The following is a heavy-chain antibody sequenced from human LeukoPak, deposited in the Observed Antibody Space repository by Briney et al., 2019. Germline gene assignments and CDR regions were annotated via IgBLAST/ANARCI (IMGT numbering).Heavy chain of an antibody. J-gene: IGHJ4*02. D-gene: IGHD6-13*01. CDR1: GFSFSRYG. Sequence: GGSLRLSCAASGFSFSRYGIHWVRQAPGKGLEWVAVLSYDGRNKYYADSVKGRFTISRDNSKNTLYMQMNSLRADDTAVYYCAKDADIAAAAYYFDYWGQGTLVTVSS. CDR3: AKDADIAAAAYYFDY. V-gene: IGHV3-30*18. CDR2: LSYDGRNK.